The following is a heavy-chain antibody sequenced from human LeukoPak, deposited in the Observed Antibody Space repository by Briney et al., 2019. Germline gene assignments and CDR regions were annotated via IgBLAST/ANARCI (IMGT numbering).Heavy chain of an antibody. V-gene: IGHV3-66*01. J-gene: IGHJ3*02. CDR1: GFTVSSKY. CDR2: IYSGGST. Sequence: GGSLRLSCAASGFTVSSKYMSWVRQAPGKGLEWVSVIYSGGSTYYADSVKGRFTISRDNSKNTLYLQMNSLRAEDTAVYYCARGRYYDRTDAFDIWGQGTMVTVSS. D-gene: IGHD3-22*01. CDR3: ARGRYYDRTDAFDI.